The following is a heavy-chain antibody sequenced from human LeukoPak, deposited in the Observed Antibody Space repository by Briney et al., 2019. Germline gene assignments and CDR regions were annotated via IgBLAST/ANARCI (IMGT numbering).Heavy chain of an antibody. CDR1: GDSVSSNSAA. Sequence: SQTLSLTCAISGDSVSSNSAAWNWIRQSPSRGLEWLGRTYYRSKWYNDYAVSVKSRITINPDTSKNQFSLKLSSVTAADTAVYYCARAVTYYDYVWGSYRAYYFDYWGQGTLVTVSS. J-gene: IGHJ4*02. CDR2: TYYRSKWYN. D-gene: IGHD3-16*02. V-gene: IGHV6-1*01. CDR3: ARAVTYYDYVWGSYRAYYFDY.